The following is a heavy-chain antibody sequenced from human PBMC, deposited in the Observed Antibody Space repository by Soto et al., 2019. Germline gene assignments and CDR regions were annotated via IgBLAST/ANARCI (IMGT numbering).Heavy chain of an antibody. D-gene: IGHD4-17*01. V-gene: IGHV3-30*18. CDR3: AKVPLRRYYFEY. CDR1: GFTFSNYG. J-gene: IGHJ4*02. Sequence: QVQLVDSGGGVVQPGGSLRLSCAASGFTFSNYGMHWVRQAPGKGLEWVAFITNDGSKNYYADPMRGRFTISRVNSMNTLFPAINSLTPEDTATYFSAKVPLRRYYFEYWGPGTLVTVSS. CDR2: ITNDGSKN.